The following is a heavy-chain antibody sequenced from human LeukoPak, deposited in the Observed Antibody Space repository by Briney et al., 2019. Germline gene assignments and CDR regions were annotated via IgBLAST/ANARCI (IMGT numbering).Heavy chain of an antibody. J-gene: IGHJ4*02. V-gene: IGHV3-7*01. CDR1: GFTFINYW. D-gene: IGHD4-11*01. CDR2: INLDGSDT. Sequence: GGSLRLSCSAAGFTFINYWVTWVRQGPGEGLEWRDNINLDGSDTRFVDSVKGRFTISRDKAEHSLSLQMSGLRVEDTAVYYCARGYSDWLRWGQGTQVTVSS. CDR3: ARGYSDWLR.